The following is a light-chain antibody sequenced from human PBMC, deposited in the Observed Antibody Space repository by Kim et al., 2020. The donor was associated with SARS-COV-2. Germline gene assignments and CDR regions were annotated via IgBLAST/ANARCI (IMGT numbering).Light chain of an antibody. CDR3: QHYRSSPPMYT. J-gene: IGKJ2*01. V-gene: IGKV3-20*01. CDR2: GAP. Sequence: EIVLTQSPGTLSLSPGERATLSCRASQSVRNNYLAWYQQKPGQAPKLLIHGAPSRATGIPDRFSGSGSGTDFTLTISRLEPEDFAMYYCQHYRSSPPMYTFGQGTKLEI. CDR1: QSVRNNY.